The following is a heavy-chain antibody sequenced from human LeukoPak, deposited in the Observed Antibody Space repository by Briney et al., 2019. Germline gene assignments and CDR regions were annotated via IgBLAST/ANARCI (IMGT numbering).Heavy chain of an antibody. CDR2: ISGSGGST. CDR1: GFTFSSYA. CDR3: PKDSAPSGYYGGSGESFDY. Sequence: PGGSLRLSCAASGFTFSSYAMSWVRQAPGKGLEWVSAISGSGGSTYYTNSVKGRFTISRDNFKNTLSLQMNNLRAEDTAVYYCPKDSAPSGYYGGSGESFDYWGLGTLVTVSS. J-gene: IGHJ4*02. D-gene: IGHD4-23*01. V-gene: IGHV3-23*01.